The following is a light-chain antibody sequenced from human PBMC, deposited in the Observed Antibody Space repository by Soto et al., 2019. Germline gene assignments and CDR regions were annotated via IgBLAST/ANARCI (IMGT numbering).Light chain of an antibody. V-gene: IGLV2-14*01. J-gene: IGLJ1*01. Sequence: QSVLTQPASVSGSPGQSITISCTGTSSDVGSYNYVSWFQQHPGKAPNLMIYDFSNRPSGVSNRFSGSKSGNTASLTISGLQAEDEADYYCSSYTSSSSFVFGTGTKVTVL. CDR2: DFS. CDR3: SSYTSSSSFV. CDR1: SSDVGSYNY.